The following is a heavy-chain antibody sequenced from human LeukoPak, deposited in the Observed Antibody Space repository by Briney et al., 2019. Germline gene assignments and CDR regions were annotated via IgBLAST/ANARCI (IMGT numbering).Heavy chain of an antibody. D-gene: IGHD3-22*01. CDR3: ARAGYYDSSGLAEDYYYYGMDV. CDR2: INHSGST. Sequence: PSETLSLTCAVYGGSFSGYYWSWIRQPPGKGLEWIGEINHSGSTNYNPSLKSRVTISVDTSKNQFSLKLSSVTAADTAVYYCARAGYYDSSGLAEDYYYYGMDVWGQGTTVTVSS. J-gene: IGHJ6*02. CDR1: GGSFSGYY. V-gene: IGHV4-34*01.